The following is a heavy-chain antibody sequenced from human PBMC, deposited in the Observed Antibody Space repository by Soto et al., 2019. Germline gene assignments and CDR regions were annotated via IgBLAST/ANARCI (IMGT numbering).Heavy chain of an antibody. CDR2: ISAHNGKT. J-gene: IGHJ4*02. CDR1: GYTFTSYG. Sequence: QVHLVQSGAEVKKPGASVKVSCKASGYTFTSYGITWVRQAPGQGLEWMGWISAHNGKTDYAQKLQDRVIVTRDTSTSTAYMELRSLRSDATAVYYCARGRYGDYWGQGALVTVSS. V-gene: IGHV1-18*01. D-gene: IGHD1-1*01. CDR3: ARGRYGDY.